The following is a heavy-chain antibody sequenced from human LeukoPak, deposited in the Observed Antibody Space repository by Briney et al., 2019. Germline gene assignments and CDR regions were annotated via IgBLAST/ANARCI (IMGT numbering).Heavy chain of an antibody. V-gene: IGHV4-59*01. CDR2: IYYSGST. CDR3: ARGRLIVGAINFDY. CDR1: GCSISSYY. J-gene: IGHJ4*02. D-gene: IGHD1-26*01. Sequence: PSETLSLTCTVCGCSISSYYWSWIRQPPGKGLDWIGYIYYSGSTNYNPSLKSRVTISVDTSKNQFSLKLSSVTAADTAVYYCARGRLIVGAINFDYWGQGTLVTVSS.